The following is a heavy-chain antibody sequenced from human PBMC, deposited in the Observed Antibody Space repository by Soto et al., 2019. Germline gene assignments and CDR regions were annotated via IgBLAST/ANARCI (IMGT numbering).Heavy chain of an antibody. V-gene: IGHV1-69*12. D-gene: IGHD6-13*01. J-gene: IGHJ3*02. CDR1: GDTFSNYV. CDR2: IVPIFRTA. CDR3: ARETSAPGTFREDASDI. Sequence: QVQLVQSGAEVKKPGSSVKVACKVSGDTFSNYVINWVRQAPGQGLEWMGAIVPIFRTANYAQKFQGRVTINADEFTITAYMELSGLRSDDTATYYCARETSAPGTFREDASDIWGQGKLVTVSS.